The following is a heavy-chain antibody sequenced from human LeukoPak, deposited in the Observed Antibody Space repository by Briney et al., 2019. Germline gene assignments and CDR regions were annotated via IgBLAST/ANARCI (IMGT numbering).Heavy chain of an antibody. CDR3: AREPTVGTPPA. V-gene: IGHV3-21*01. D-gene: IGHD1-26*01. J-gene: IGHJ4*02. CDR2: ISGSSSYI. CDR1: GFTFSSYS. Sequence: KPGGSLRLSCAASGFTFSSYSMNWVRQAPGRGLEWVSCISGSSSYIYYADSVKGRFTIFRDNAKNSLYLHMNSLRAEDTAVYFCAREPTVGTPPAWGQGTLVTVSS.